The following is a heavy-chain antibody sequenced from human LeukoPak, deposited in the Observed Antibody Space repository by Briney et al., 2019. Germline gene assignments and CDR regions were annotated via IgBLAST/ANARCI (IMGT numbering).Heavy chain of an antibody. V-gene: IGHV3-21*01. CDR2: ISRSSNYK. J-gene: IGHJ3*02. CDR3: ATGDYGAFDI. CDR1: GFTFSSYS. D-gene: IGHD4-17*01. Sequence: GGSLRLSCAASGFTFSSYSMNWVRQAPGKGLEWVSSISRSSNYKYYADSVKGRDNAKNSLYLQMNSLRAEDTAVYYCATGDYGAFDIWGQGTMVTVSS.